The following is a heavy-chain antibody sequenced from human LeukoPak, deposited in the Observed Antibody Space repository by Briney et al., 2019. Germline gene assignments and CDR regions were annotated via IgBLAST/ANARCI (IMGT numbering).Heavy chain of an antibody. D-gene: IGHD3-22*01. Sequence: GGSLRLSCAASGFTFSDYYMSWIRQAPGKGLEWVSYISSSGSTIYYADSVKGRFAISRDNAKNSLYLQMNRLRAEDTAVYYCAREVGYYYDSSGYLDYWGQGTLVTVSS. CDR1: GFTFSDYY. CDR2: ISSSGSTI. V-gene: IGHV3-11*01. CDR3: AREVGYYYDSSGYLDY. J-gene: IGHJ4*02.